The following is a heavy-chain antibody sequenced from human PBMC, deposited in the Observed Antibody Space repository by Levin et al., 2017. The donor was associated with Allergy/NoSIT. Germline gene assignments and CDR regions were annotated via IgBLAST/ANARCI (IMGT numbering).Heavy chain of an antibody. CDR1: GYTFTGYY. V-gene: IGHV1-2*02. CDR2: INPNSGGT. J-gene: IGHJ5*02. Sequence: PRASVKVSCKASGYTFTGYYMHWVRQAPGQGLEWMGWINPNSGGTNYAQKFQGRVTMTRDTSISTAYMELSRLRSDDTAVYYCARGDDYGIGGFDPWGQGTLVTVSS. D-gene: IGHD4/OR15-4a*01. CDR3: ARGDDYGIGGFDP.